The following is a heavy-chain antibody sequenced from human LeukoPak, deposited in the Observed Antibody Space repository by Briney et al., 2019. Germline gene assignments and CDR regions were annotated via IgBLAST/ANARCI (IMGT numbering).Heavy chain of an antibody. Sequence: GGSLRLSCAASGFTFSSYSMNWVRQAPGKGLEWVSFISSSGSTIYYADSVKGRFSISRDNAKNSLHLQMNSLRAEDTAVYYCARGTVAGKAPYWGQGTLVTVSS. D-gene: IGHD6-19*01. V-gene: IGHV3-48*01. CDR3: ARGTVAGKAPY. CDR2: ISSSGSTI. CDR1: GFTFSSYS. J-gene: IGHJ4*02.